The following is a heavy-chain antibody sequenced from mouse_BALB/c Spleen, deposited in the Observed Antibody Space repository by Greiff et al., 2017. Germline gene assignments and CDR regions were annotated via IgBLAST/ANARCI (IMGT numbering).Heavy chain of an antibody. D-gene: IGHD1-1*01. CDR2: SRNKANDYTT. Sequence: EVQVVESGGGLVQPGGSLRLSCATSGFTFSDFYMEWVRQPPGKRLEWIAASRNKANDYTTEYSASVKGRFIVSRDTSQSILYLQMNALRAEDTAIYYCARDAPNYSSSGAMDYWGQGTSVTVSS. J-gene: IGHJ4*01. CDR3: ARDAPNYSSSGAMDY. CDR1: GFTFSDFY. V-gene: IGHV7-1*02.